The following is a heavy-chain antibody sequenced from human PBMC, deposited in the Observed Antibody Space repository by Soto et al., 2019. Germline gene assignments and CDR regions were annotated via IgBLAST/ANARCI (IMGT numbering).Heavy chain of an antibody. CDR1: GGTFSSYT. CDR2: IIPILGIA. Sequence: ASVKVSCKASGGTFSSYTISWVRQAPGQGLEWMGRIIPILGIANYAQKFQGRVTITADKSTSTAYMELSSLRSEDTAVYYCARGPWNPSSNYRYYYYYYMDVWGKGTTVTVSS. CDR3: ARGPWNPSSNYRYYYYYYMDV. J-gene: IGHJ6*03. D-gene: IGHD1-1*01. V-gene: IGHV1-69*02.